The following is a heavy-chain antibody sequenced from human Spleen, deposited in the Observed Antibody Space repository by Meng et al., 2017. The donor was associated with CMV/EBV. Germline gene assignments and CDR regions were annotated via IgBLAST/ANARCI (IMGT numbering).Heavy chain of an antibody. Sequence: SETLSLTCTVSGASVSSFYWSWIRQTPGKGLEFIGYIYYSGSTYYNPSLGSRLTISVDTSKNQFSLTLNSVTAADTALYYCARLYIAAGGLDFWGQGMLVTASS. CDR1: GASVSSFY. J-gene: IGHJ4*02. CDR3: ARLYIAAGGLDF. CDR2: IYYSGST. V-gene: IGHV4-59*02. D-gene: IGHD6-13*01.